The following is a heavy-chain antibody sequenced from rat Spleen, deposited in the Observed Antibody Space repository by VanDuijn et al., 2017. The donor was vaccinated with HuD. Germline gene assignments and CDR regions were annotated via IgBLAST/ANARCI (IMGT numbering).Heavy chain of an antibody. V-gene: IGHV6-6*01. CDR1: GFTFSTTW. Sequence: EVQLVESGGGLVQPGRSLKLSCAASGFTFSTTWMYWYRQFPEKRIDWVARIKAKSNNYATDYTDSVKRRFTISRDDSKSNIYLQMTNLKEEDTAIYYCATPTYWGQGTLVTVSS. D-gene: IGHD3-5*01. CDR2: IKAKSNNYAT. J-gene: IGHJ3*01. CDR3: ATPTY.